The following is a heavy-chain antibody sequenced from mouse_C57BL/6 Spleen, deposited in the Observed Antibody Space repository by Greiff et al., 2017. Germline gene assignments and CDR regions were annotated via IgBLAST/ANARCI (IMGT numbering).Heavy chain of an antibody. V-gene: IGHV1-69*01. J-gene: IGHJ1*03. CDR3: ARLGLRPYFDV. Sequence: VQLQQPGAELVMPGASVKLSCKASGYTFTSYWMHWVKQRPGQGLEWIGEIDPSDSYTNYNHKFKGKSTLTVDKSSSTAYMQLSSLTSEDSAVYYCARLGLRPYFDVWGTGTTVTVSS. CDR2: IDPSDSYT. CDR1: GYTFTSYW. D-gene: IGHD2-4*01.